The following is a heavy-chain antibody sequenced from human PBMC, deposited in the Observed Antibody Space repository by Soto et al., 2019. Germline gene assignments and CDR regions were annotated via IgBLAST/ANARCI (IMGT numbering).Heavy chain of an antibody. CDR1: GYTFTSYG. V-gene: IGHV1-18*01. J-gene: IGHJ4*02. CDR2: ISAYNGNT. D-gene: IGHD3-10*01. Sequence: QVQLVQSGAEVMKPGASVKVSCKASGYTFTSYGISWVRQAPGQGLEWMGWISAYNGNTNYAQKLQGRVTMTTDTSTSTAYMELRSLRSDDTAVYYCARDSRYYYGSGSPKIDYWGQGTLVTVSS. CDR3: ARDSRYYYGSGSPKIDY.